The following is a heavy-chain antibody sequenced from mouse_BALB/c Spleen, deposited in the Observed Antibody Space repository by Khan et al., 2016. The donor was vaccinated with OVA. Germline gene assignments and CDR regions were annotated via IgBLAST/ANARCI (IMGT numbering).Heavy chain of an antibody. J-gene: IGHJ2*01. CDR3: ARRGLGWDFDY. D-gene: IGHD1-1*02. CDR2: INPSTGYT. V-gene: IGHV1-7*01. Sequence: QVQLKESGAELAKPGASVKMSCKASGYTFINYWILWVKQRPGQGLEWIGYINPSTGYTEYNQNFKDKATLTADKSSSTAYMQLSSLASEGSAFYYCARRGLGWDFDYWGQGTTLTVSS. CDR1: GYTFINYW.